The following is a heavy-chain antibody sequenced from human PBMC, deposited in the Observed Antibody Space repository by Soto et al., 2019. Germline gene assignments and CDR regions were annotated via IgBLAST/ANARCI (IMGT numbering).Heavy chain of an antibody. Sequence: SETLSLTCTVSGGSISSGDYYWSWIRQPPGKGLEWIGEINYSGSTNYNPSLKSRVTISVDTSKNQFSLKLTSVTAADTAVFFCARGGSGSYFTDYYYAMDVWGQGTTVTAP. D-gene: IGHD1-26*01. V-gene: IGHV4-39*07. CDR2: INYSGST. J-gene: IGHJ6*02. CDR1: GGSISSGDYY. CDR3: ARGGSGSYFTDYYYAMDV.